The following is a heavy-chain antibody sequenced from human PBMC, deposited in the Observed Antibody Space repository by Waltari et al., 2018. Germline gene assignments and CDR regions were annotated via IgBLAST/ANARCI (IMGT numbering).Heavy chain of an antibody. CDR1: GVTFSRFW. J-gene: IGHJ6*02. V-gene: IGHV3-7*01. CDR3: ASLYGMDV. Sequence: EVQLVESGGGLVQPGRSLILSCAASGVTFSRFWMSWVRQAPGKGLEGVANIKQDGTEKYYVDSVKGRFTISRDNAKNSLYLQMNSLRAEDTAVYYCASLYGMDVWGRGTTVTVSS. CDR2: IKQDGTEK.